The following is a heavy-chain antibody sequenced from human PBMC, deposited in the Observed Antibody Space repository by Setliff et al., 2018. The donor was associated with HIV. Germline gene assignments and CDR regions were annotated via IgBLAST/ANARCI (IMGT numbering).Heavy chain of an antibody. Sequence: GGSLRLSCGASGFSFRTSWMTWVRQAPGKGLEWVANIKQDGSNKYYADSVKGRFTISRDNSKNTLYLQMNGLRAEDTAVYYCARDSGTVVTPAWFDPWGQGTLVTVSS. D-gene: IGHD2-21*02. V-gene: IGHV3-7*01. CDR2: IKQDGSNK. J-gene: IGHJ5*02. CDR1: GFSFRTSW. CDR3: ARDSGTVVTPAWFDP.